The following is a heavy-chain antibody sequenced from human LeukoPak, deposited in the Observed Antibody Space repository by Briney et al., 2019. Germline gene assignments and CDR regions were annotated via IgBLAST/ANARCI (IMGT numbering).Heavy chain of an antibody. Sequence: KPGGSLRLSCAASGFTFRSYSMNWVRQAPGKGLEWVSSISGSSSYIYYADSVKGRFTISRDNAKNSLYLQMNSLTAEDTAVYYCARGEYQLPWAFDYWGQGTLVTVSS. V-gene: IGHV3-21*01. CDR2: ISGSSSYI. J-gene: IGHJ4*02. D-gene: IGHD2-2*01. CDR1: GFTFRSYS. CDR3: ARGEYQLPWAFDY.